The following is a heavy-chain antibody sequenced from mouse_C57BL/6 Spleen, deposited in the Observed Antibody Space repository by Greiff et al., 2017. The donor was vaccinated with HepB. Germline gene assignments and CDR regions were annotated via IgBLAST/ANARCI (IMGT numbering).Heavy chain of an antibody. CDR2: INPYNGGT. Sequence: VQLKESGPVLVKPGASVKMSCKASGYTFTDYYMNWVKQSHGKSLEWIGVINPYNGGTSYNQKFKGKATLTVDKSSSTAYMELNSLTSEDSAVYYCARLWPKKNYFDYWGQGTTLTVSS. CDR3: ARLWPKKNYFDY. CDR1: GYTFTDYY. V-gene: IGHV1-19*01. J-gene: IGHJ2*01.